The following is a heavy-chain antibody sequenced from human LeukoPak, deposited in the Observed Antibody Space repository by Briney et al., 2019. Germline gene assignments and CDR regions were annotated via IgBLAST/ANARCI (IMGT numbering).Heavy chain of an antibody. CDR3: ARDQGAVAPDY. CDR2: KKQDGSEK. Sequence: GGSLRLSCAASGFTFSSYWMSSVRQAPGKGLEWVANKKQDGSEKYYVDSVKGRFTISRDNAKNSLYLQMKSRRAEDTAVYYCARDQGAVAPDYWGQGTLVTVSS. J-gene: IGHJ4*02. CDR1: GFTFSSYW. V-gene: IGHV3-7*01. D-gene: IGHD6-19*01.